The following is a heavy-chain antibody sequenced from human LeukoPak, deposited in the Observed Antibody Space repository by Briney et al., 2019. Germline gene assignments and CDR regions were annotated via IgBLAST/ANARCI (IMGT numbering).Heavy chain of an antibody. V-gene: IGHV3-74*01. Sequence: GGSLRLSCAASGFTFSNYWMDWVRQAPGKGLVWVSRIHPDGKNTAYADSVKGRFTISRDNSKNTLYLQMNSLRAEDTAVYYCARGYYYGSGIKSAFDIWGQGTMVTVSS. CDR1: GFTFSNYW. CDR3: ARGYYYGSGIKSAFDI. CDR2: IHPDGKNT. D-gene: IGHD3-10*01. J-gene: IGHJ3*02.